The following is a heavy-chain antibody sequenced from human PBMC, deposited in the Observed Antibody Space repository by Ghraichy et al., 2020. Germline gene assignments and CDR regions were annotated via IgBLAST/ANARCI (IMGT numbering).Heavy chain of an antibody. J-gene: IGHJ3*02. CDR3: ARHDDAFDI. CDR1: GGSISSSSYY. V-gene: IGHV4-39*01. CDR2: IYYSGST. Sequence: SETLSLTCTVSGGSISSSSYYWGWIRQPPGKGLEWIGCIYYSGSTYYNPSLKSRVTISVDTSKNQFSLKLSSVTAADTAVYYCARHDDAFDIWGQGTMVTVSS.